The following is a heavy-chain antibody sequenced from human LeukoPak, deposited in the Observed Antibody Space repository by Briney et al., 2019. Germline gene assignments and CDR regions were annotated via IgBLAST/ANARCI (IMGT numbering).Heavy chain of an antibody. CDR3: ARHLLWFGELLWYFDL. D-gene: IGHD3-10*01. V-gene: IGHV4-39*01. CDR2: IYYSGSI. Sequence: PSETLSLTCTVSGGSISSSSYYWGWLRQPPGKGLEWIARIYYSGSIYYNPSLKSPVTMSVDTSKNQFSLKLSSVTAADRAVYYCARHLLWFGELLWYFDLWGRGTLVTVSS. J-gene: IGHJ2*01. CDR1: GGSISSSSYY.